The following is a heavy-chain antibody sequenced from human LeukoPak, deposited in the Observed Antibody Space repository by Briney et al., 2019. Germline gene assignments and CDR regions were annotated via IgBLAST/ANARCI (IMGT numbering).Heavy chain of an antibody. J-gene: IGHJ4*02. CDR3: ASTHAYCGGDFSFDY. D-gene: IGHD2-21*02. CDR1: GGTFSSYA. CDR2: IIPIFGIA. V-gene: IGHV1-69*04. Sequence: ASVKVSCKASGGTFSSYAISWVRQAPGQGLEWMGRIIPIFGIANYAQKFQGRVTITADKSTSTAYMELSSLRSEDTAVYYCASTHAYCGGDFSFDYWGQGTLVTVSS.